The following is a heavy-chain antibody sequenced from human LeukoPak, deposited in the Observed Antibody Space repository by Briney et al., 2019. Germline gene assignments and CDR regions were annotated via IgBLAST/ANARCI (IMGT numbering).Heavy chain of an antibody. CDR1: GGSISSYY. D-gene: IGHD6-19*01. CDR3: ARDREQYGY. CDR2: IYYSGST. Sequence: SETPSLTCTVSGGSISSYYWSWIRQPPGKGLEWIGYIYYSGSTNYNPSLKSRVTISVDTSKNQFSLKLSSVTAADTAVYYCARDREQYGYWGQGTLVTVSS. J-gene: IGHJ4*02. V-gene: IGHV4-59*01.